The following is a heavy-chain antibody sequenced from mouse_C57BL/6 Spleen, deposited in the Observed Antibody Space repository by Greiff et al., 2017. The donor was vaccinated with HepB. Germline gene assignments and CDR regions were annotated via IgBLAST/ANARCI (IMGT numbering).Heavy chain of an antibody. D-gene: IGHD1-1*01. CDR2: ISSGGSYT. V-gene: IGHV5-6*02. J-gene: IGHJ1*03. CDR3: ARIGGSSWYFDV. Sequence: DVMLVESGGDLVKPGGSLKLSCAASGFTFSSYGMSWVRQTPDKRLEWVATISSGGSYTYYPDSVKGRFTISRDNAKNTLYLQMSSLKSEDTAMYYCARIGGSSWYFDVWGTGTTVTVSS. CDR1: GFTFSSYG.